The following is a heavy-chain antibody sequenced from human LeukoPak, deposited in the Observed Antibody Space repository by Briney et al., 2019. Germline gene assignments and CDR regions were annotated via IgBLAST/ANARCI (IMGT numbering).Heavy chain of an antibody. Sequence: PGGSLRLSCAASGFTFSDHFMDWVRQAPGKGLEWVATIKKDGSEIYYVDSVKGRFTISRDNAKNSLYLQMNSLRAEDTAVYYCARDGSYDDSSAHDYWGQGTLVTVSS. D-gene: IGHD3-22*01. CDR1: GFTFSDHF. J-gene: IGHJ4*02. CDR2: IKKDGSEI. V-gene: IGHV3-7*01. CDR3: ARDGSYDDSSAHDY.